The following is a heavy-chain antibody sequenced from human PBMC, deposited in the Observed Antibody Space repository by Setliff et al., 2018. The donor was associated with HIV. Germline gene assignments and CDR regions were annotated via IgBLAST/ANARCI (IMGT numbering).Heavy chain of an antibody. CDR1: GDSISSGGFY. Sequence: SETLSLTCTVPGDSISSGGFYCNWFRQYPEKGLEWIGWIHYSGRTNFNPSLRSRATISFDTSKNQFSLNLTSGTAADTAVYYCARAPFRGGSFGWFDPWGQGTLVTVSS. V-gene: IGHV4-31*03. CDR2: IHYSGRT. D-gene: IGHD2-15*01. J-gene: IGHJ5*02. CDR3: ARAPFRGGSFGWFDP.